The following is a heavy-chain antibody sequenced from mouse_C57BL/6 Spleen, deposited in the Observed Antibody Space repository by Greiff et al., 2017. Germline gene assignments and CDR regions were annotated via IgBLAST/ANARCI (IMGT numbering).Heavy chain of an antibody. J-gene: IGHJ3*01. CDR2: ILPGSGST. CDR1: GYTFTGYW. D-gene: IGHD1-1*01. CDR3: AFGLYYYEAWFAY. Sequence: QVQLQQSGAELMKPGASVKLSCKATGYTFTGYWIEWVKQRPGHGLEWIGEILPGSGSTNYNEKFKGKATFTADTSSTTAYLQLSSLTTEYSAIYYCAFGLYYYEAWFAYWGQGTLVTVSA. V-gene: IGHV1-9*01.